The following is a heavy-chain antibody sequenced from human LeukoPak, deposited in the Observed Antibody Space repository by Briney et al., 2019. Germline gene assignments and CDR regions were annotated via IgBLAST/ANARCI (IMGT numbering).Heavy chain of an antibody. CDR3: ARFIVSGGYFDY. V-gene: IGHV3-30*04. CDR1: GFTFSSYA. D-gene: IGHD2-21*01. CDR2: ISYDGSNK. J-gene: IGHJ4*02. Sequence: PGGSLRLSCAASGFTFSSYAMHWVRQAPGKGLEWVAVISYDGSNKYYADSVKGRFTISRDNSKNTLYLQMNSLRAEDTAVYYCARFIVSGGYFDYWGQGTLVTVSS.